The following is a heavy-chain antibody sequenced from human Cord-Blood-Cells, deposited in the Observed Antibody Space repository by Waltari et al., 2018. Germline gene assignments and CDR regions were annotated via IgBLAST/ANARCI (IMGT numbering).Heavy chain of an antibody. CDR3: ARVPRRYYGSGSYNAFDI. J-gene: IGHJ3*02. D-gene: IGHD3-10*01. V-gene: IGHV4-34*01. CDR1: AGYFIGHY. CDR2: LKHSGST. Sequence: QVQLQPWRAGLLTPSETLSLTGAVYAGYFIGHYWSWLRPPPAQWLEWIGELKHSGSTNYNPPLKSRVTISVDTSKNQFSLKLSSVTAADTAVYYCARVPRRYYGSGSYNAFDIWGQGTMVTVSS.